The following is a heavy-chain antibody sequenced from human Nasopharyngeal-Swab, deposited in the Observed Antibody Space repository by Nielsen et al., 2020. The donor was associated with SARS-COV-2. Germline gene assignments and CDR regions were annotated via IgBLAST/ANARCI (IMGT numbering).Heavy chain of an antibody. D-gene: IGHD3-22*01. CDR3: AKDLFTMIVGGDY. CDR2: ISGSGGST. V-gene: IGHV3-23*01. Sequence: GESLKISCAASGFTFSSYAMSWVRQAPGKGLEWVSAISGSGGSTYYADSVKGRFTISRDNSKNTLYLQMNSLRAEDTAVYYCAKDLFTMIVGGDYWGQGTLVTVSS. CDR1: GFTFSSYA. J-gene: IGHJ4*02.